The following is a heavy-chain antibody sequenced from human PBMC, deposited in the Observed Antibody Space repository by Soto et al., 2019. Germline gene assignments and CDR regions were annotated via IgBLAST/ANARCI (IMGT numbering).Heavy chain of an antibody. Sequence: SETLSLTCVVSDGSISSYDWWTLVRQPPVKGLEWIGKMYHSGGADYSPSLKSRVTISADSSKNHFSLRLTGVTAADTAVYYCATGNVDSMLEYWGQGTQVTVSS. CDR1: DGSISSYDW. J-gene: IGHJ4*02. CDR3: ATGNVDSMLEY. V-gene: IGHV4-4*02. CDR2: MYHSGGA. D-gene: IGHD3-3*01.